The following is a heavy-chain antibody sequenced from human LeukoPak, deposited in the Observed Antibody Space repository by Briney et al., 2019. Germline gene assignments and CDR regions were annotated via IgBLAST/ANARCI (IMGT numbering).Heavy chain of an antibody. Sequence: GGSLRLSCEASGFTFSSHSMTWVRQAPGKTLEWISYIGHTGSPAHYADSVRGRFTISRDNAKSSLYLQMNSLRVEDTAVYYCARGGSLGYWGQGTLVTVSS. V-gene: IGHV3-48*04. CDR3: ARGGSLGY. CDR2: IGHTGSPA. J-gene: IGHJ4*02. CDR1: GFTFSSHS. D-gene: IGHD6-19*01.